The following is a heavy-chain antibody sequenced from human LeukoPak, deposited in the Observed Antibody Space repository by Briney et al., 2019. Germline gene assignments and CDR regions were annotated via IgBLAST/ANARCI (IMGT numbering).Heavy chain of an antibody. V-gene: IGHV3-48*01. J-gene: IGHJ4*02. Sequence: GGSLRLSCAASGFTFSSYSMNWVRQPPGKGLEWVSYISSSSSTIYYADSVKGRFTISRDNAKNSLYLQMNSLRAEDTAVYYCARDLGSGYYLYYFDYWGQGTLVTVSS. CDR1: GFTFSSYS. CDR3: ARDLGSGYYLYYFDY. CDR2: ISSSSSTI. D-gene: IGHD3-3*01.